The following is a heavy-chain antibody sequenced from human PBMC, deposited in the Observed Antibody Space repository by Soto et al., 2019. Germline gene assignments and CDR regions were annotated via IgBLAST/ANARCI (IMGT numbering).Heavy chain of an antibody. CDR1: GSSISRTGFH. CDR2: IYEGATS. Sequence: QLQLQESGPGLVKPSETLSLTCAVSGSSISRTGFHWGWLRQPPGQGLEWIGSIYEGATSFYNSSLKRRVTIHADTSKGQFSLTLSSVTAADTAVYYCARRGSGHTFDYWGEGTLVTVSS. CDR3: ARRGSGHTFDY. V-gene: IGHV4-39*01. J-gene: IGHJ4*02. D-gene: IGHD3-10*01.